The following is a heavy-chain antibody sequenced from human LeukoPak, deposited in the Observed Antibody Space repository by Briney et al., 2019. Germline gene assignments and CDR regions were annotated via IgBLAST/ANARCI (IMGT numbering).Heavy chain of an antibody. Sequence: PGGSLRLSCAASGFTFSSYAMSWVRQAPGKGLEWVSVISGSGGSTYYADSVKGRFTISRDNSKNTLYLQMNSLRAEDTALYHCANGRSYYDFCSGYSDWGQGTLVTVSS. CDR2: ISGSGGST. CDR3: ANGRSYYDFCSGYSD. V-gene: IGHV3-23*01. D-gene: IGHD3-3*01. CDR1: GFTFSSYA. J-gene: IGHJ4*02.